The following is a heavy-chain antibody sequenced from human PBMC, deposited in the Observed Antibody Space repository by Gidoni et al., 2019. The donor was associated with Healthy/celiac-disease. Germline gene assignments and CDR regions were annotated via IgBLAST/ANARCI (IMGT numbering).Heavy chain of an antibody. CDR3: ARDPDGDSVDYFDY. CDR2: IWYDGSNK. Sequence: QVQLVESGGGVVQPGRSLRLSCAGSGFTFRSYGMHWVRQAPGQGLEWVAVIWYDGSNKYYADSVKGRFTISRDNSKNTLYLQMNSLRAEDTAVYYCARDPDGDSVDYFDYWGQGTLVTVSS. D-gene: IGHD4-17*01. V-gene: IGHV3-33*01. CDR1: GFTFRSYG. J-gene: IGHJ4*02.